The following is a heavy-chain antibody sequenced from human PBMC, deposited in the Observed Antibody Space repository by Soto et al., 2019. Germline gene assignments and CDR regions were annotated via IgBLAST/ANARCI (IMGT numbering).Heavy chain of an antibody. CDR1: GYTFTSYG. D-gene: IGHD3-3*01. J-gene: IGHJ6*02. CDR2: ISAYNGNT. Sequence: ASVKVSCKASGYTFTSYGISWVRQAPGQGLEWMGWISAYNGNTNYAQKLQGRVTMTTDTSTSTAYMELRSLRSDDTAVYYCARGGRITIFGVVMGYYGMDVWGQGTTVTVSS. CDR3: ARGGRITIFGVVMGYYGMDV. V-gene: IGHV1-18*01.